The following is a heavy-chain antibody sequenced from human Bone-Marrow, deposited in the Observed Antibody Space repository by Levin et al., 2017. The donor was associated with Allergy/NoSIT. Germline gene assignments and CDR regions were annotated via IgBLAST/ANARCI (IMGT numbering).Heavy chain of an antibody. CDR3: AREGGDDILTGFTH. CDR1: GDSVRSSKYA. J-gene: IGHJ4*02. CDR2: IDFTGST. D-gene: IGHD3-9*01. Sequence: SETLSLTCTVSGDSVRSSKYAWTWIRQAPGKGLEWIGNIDFTGSTYYKPSLKSRVTVSLDTSKNQFSLKLQSVTAADTAVYYCAREGGDDILTGFTHWGQGTLVTVSS. V-gene: IGHV4-30-4*01.